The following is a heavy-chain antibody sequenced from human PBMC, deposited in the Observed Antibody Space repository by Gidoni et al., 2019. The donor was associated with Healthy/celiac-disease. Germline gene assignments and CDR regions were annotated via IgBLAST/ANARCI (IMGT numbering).Heavy chain of an antibody. J-gene: IGHJ6*02. CDR2: IWYDGSNK. CDR3: ARETYYYDSSGYYYRTNYYYYYGMDV. CDR1: GFTFSSYG. D-gene: IGHD3-22*01. Sequence: QVQLVESGGGVVQPGRSLRLSCAASGFTFSSYGMHWVRQAPGKGLGWVAVIWYDGSNKYYADSVKGRFTISRDNSKNTMYLQMNSLRAEDTAVYYCARETYYYDSSGYYYRTNYYYYYGMDVWGQGTTVTVSS. V-gene: IGHV3-33*01.